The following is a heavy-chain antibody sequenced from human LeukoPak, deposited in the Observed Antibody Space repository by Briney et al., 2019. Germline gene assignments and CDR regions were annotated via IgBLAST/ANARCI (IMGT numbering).Heavy chain of an antibody. V-gene: IGHV4-34*01. CDR1: GGSISSYY. Sequence: SETLSLTCTVSGGSISSYYWSWIRQPPGKGLEWIGETNHSGSTNYNPSLKSRVTISVDTSKNQFSLKLSSVTAADTAVYYCARHGAYYDSSGVDYWGQGTLVTVSS. J-gene: IGHJ4*02. D-gene: IGHD3-22*01. CDR2: TNHSGST. CDR3: ARHGAYYDSSGVDY.